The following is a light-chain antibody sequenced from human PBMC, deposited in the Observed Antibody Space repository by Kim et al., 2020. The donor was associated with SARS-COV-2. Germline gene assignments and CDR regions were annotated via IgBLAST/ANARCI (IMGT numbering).Light chain of an antibody. Sequence: AQGERDTLSCRASQSGSSNYLAWYQQKPGQAPRLLIYGASSRATGIPDRFSGSGCGTDFTLTITRLEPEDFAVYYCQQYSSSPATFGQGTKVEVK. CDR1: QSGSSNY. V-gene: IGKV3-20*01. J-gene: IGKJ1*01. CDR2: GAS. CDR3: QQYSSSPAT.